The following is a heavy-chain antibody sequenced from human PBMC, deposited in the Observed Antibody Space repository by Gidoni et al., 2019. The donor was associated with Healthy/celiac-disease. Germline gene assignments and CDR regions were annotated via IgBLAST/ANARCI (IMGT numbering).Heavy chain of an antibody. V-gene: IGHV3-9*01. CDR1: GFTFDDYA. CDR2: ISWNSGSI. J-gene: IGHJ5*02. CDR3: ANGVLPRTPWGFYWWGSGWYGWFDP. Sequence: EVQLVESGGGLVQRGRSLRLSCAASGFTFDDYALQWVRHAPGKGLEWVSGISWNSGSIGYADSVKGRFTISRDNAKNSLYLQMNSLRAEDTALYYCANGVLPRTPWGFYWWGSGWYGWFDPWGQGTLFTVSS. D-gene: IGHD6-19*01.